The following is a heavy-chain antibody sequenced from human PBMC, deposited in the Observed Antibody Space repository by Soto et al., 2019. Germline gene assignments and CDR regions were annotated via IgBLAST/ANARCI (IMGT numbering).Heavy chain of an antibody. D-gene: IGHD3-22*01. Sequence: SLIIYCAAPGFPFSTYTMNWARQAPGKGLGWVSYISRSSGTIYYADWVKGRFTSSRDKAKNSRYLQMNSLRVEGTAVYYCARDGSSGYYLEAFDFWGQGTLVTVSS. CDR2: ISRSSGTI. V-gene: IGHV3-48*01. CDR3: ARDGSSGYYLEAFDF. J-gene: IGHJ4*02. CDR1: GFPFSTYT.